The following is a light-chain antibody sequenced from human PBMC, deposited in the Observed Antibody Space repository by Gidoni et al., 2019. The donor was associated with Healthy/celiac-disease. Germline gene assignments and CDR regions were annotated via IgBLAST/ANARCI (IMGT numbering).Light chain of an antibody. CDR1: QSVSSS. CDR2: DAS. Sequence: EIALTQSPATLSLSPGERATLSCRASQSVSSSLAWYQQQPGQAPRLLIYDASNRATGIPARFSGSGAGTDFSLTISSLEPEDFAVYYCQQRSNWLMYTFGQGTKLEIK. CDR3: QQRSNWLMYT. V-gene: IGKV3-11*01. J-gene: IGKJ2*01.